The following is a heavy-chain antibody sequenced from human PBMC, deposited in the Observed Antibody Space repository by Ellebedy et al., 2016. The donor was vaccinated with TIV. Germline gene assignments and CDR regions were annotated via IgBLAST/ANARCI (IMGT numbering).Heavy chain of an antibody. CDR1: GYTLTELS. CDR3: ATRAAGRMGYWFDP. CDR2: FDPEDGET. D-gene: IGHD6-13*01. V-gene: IGHV1-24*01. Sequence: ASVKVSCKVSGYTLTELSMHWVRQAPGKGLEWMGGFDPEDGETIYAQKFQGRVTMTEDTSTDTAYMELSSLRSGDTAVYYCATRAAGRMGYWFDPWGQGTLVTVSS. J-gene: IGHJ5*02.